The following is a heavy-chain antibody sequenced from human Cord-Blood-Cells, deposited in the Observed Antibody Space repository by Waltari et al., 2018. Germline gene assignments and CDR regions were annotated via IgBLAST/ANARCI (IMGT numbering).Heavy chain of an antibody. V-gene: IGHV1-2*02. CDR3: ARDEVWGYYYYMDV. CDR1: GYSFPGHS. J-gene: IGHJ6*03. CDR2: INPNSGGT. Sequence: QVTLVQTAAVGKKRGASGKVTGAAPGYSFPGHSITCVSQRPGQGLEWMGWINPNSGGTNYAQKFQGRVTMTRDTSISTAYMELSRLRSDDTAVYYWARDEVWGYYYYMDVWGKGTTVTVSS. D-gene: IGHD7-27*01.